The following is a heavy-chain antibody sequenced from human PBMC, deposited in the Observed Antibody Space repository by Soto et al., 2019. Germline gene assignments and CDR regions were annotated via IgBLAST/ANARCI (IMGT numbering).Heavy chain of an antibody. J-gene: IGHJ4*02. CDR2: IKQDGSEK. CDR1: GFTFTSYW. CDR3: ARVVHYYGSGSYYGPYFDY. V-gene: IGHV3-7*03. D-gene: IGHD3-10*01. Sequence: PGGSLRLSCAASGFTFTSYWMKWVRQAPGKGLEWVANIKQDGSEKYYVDSVKGRFTISRDNAKNSLYLQMNSLRAEDTAVYYCARVVHYYGSGSYYGPYFDYWGQGTLVTVSS.